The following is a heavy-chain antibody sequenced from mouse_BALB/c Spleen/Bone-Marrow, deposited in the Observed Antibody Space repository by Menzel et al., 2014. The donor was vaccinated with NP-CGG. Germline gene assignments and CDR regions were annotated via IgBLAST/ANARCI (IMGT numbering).Heavy chain of an antibody. CDR3: ARPDYYGYLNY. Sequence: EVQLVESGGGLVQPGGSLKLSCAASGFDFSRYWMGWVRQAPGKGLEWIGEINPDSRTINYSPSLKDKFIISRDNAKNTLYLRLNKVRSEDTALYYCARPDYYGYLNYWGQGTTLSLSS. J-gene: IGHJ2*01. CDR2: INPDSRTI. D-gene: IGHD1-1*01. V-gene: IGHV4-1*02. CDR1: GFDFSRYW.